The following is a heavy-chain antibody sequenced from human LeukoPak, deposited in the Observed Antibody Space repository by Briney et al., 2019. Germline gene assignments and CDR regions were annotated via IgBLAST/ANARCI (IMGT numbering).Heavy chain of an antibody. CDR2: ISAYNGNT. J-gene: IGHJ2*01. CDR1: GYTFTSYG. CDR3: AREQRIAAAERYLDL. Sequence: ASVKVSCKASGYTFTSYGISWVRQAPGQGLEWMGWISAYNGNTNYAQKLQGRVTMTTDTSTSTAYMELRSLRSDDTAVYYCAREQRIAAAERYLDLWGRGPLVNVSS. D-gene: IGHD6-13*01. V-gene: IGHV1-18*01.